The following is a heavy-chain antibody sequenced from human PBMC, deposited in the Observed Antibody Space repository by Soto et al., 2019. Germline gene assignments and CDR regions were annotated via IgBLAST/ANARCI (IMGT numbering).Heavy chain of an antibody. CDR2: IIPIFGTA. Sequence: QVQLVQSGAEVKKPGSSVKVSCKASGGTFSSYAISWVRQAPGQGLEWMGGIIPIFGTANYAQKFQGRVTITADESTGTAYMELSSLRSEDTAVYYCARDKGATAMDSYYYYYGRDVWGEGTSVTVSS. CDR1: GGTFSSYA. D-gene: IGHD5-18*01. CDR3: ARDKGATAMDSYYYYYGRDV. J-gene: IGHJ6*01. V-gene: IGHV1-69*01.